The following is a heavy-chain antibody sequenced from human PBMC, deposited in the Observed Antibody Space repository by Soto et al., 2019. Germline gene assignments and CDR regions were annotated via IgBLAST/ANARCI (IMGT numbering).Heavy chain of an antibody. Sequence: QVHLVQSGAEVKKPGASVKVSCQASGYAFTTYGITWVRQAPGQGLEWMGWISAHNGNTNYAQKLQGRVTVTRDTSTSTAYMELRSLRSDDTAVYYWARGRYGDYGGQGALVTVSS. CDR2: ISAHNGNT. CDR1: GYAFTTYG. D-gene: IGHD1-1*01. V-gene: IGHV1-18*01. J-gene: IGHJ4*02. CDR3: ARGRYGDY.